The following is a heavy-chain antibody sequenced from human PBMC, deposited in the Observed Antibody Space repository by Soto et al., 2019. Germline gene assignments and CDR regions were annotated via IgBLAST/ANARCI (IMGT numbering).Heavy chain of an antibody. CDR3: ARLGSSGYYYGMDV. D-gene: IGHD3-10*01. J-gene: IGHJ6*02. V-gene: IGHV1-69*12. Sequence: QVQLVQSGAEVKKPGSSVKVSCKASGGTFSSYAISWVRQAPGQGLEWMGGMIPIYGKANYALKFQGRVTSPADESTSTAYMELSSLRSEDTAVYYCARLGSSGYYYGMDVWGQGTTVTVSS. CDR1: GGTFSSYA. CDR2: MIPIYGKA.